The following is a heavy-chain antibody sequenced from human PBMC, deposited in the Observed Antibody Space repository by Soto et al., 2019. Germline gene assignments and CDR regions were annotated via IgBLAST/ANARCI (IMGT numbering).Heavy chain of an antibody. CDR1: GGSISSYY. V-gene: IGHV4-59*03. Sequence: SETMSLTCTVSGGSISSYYWSWIRQPPAKGLEWIGYVYYSGITNYNPSLKSRVTLSVDTSKNQCSLKLNSVNHADTAVYYCTAPWRTVAGRPFEHWGHGTLVT. CDR3: TAPWRTVAGRPFEH. CDR2: VYYSGIT. D-gene: IGHD6-13*01. J-gene: IGHJ4*01.